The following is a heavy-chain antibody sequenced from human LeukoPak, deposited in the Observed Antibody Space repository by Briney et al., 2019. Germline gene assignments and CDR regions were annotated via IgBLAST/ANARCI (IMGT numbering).Heavy chain of an antibody. V-gene: IGHV3-11*04. CDR3: ARKDFSSGSFNY. CDR1: GFPFSVYY. Sequence: GGSLRLSCAVSGFPFSVYYMSWIRQAPGKGLEWISCIGLNGYPLDYADSVKGRFTISRDNANNLLYLDMSSLRAEDTAVYYCARKDFSSGSFNYWGQGSLVTVSS. D-gene: IGHD3-22*01. J-gene: IGHJ4*02. CDR2: IGLNGYPL.